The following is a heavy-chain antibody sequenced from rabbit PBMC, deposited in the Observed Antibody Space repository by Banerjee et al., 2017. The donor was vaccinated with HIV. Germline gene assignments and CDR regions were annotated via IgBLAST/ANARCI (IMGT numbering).Heavy chain of an antibody. CDR2: IYISFGST. CDR1: GFSFSSGYD. V-gene: IGHV1S40*01. CDR3: ASYYSDGYAGDAYATGGYYFNL. J-gene: IGHJ4*01. Sequence: QSLEESGGGLVKPGASLTLTCTASGFSFSSGYDMYWVRQAPGKGLEGIACIYISFGSTYYASWAKGRFTISSDNAQNTVDLQMNSLTAADTATYFCASYYSDGYAGDAYATGGYYFNLWGPGTLVTVS. D-gene: IGHD6-1*01.